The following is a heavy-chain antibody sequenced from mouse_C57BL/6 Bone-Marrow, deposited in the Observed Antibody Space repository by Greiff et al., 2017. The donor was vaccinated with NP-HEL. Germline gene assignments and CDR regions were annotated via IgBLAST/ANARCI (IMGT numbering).Heavy chain of an antibody. CDR2: IYPRSGNT. CDR1: GYTFTSYG. J-gene: IGHJ2*01. CDR3: AGEY. V-gene: IGHV1-81*01. Sequence: QVQLQQSGAELARPGASVKLSCEASGYTFTSYGISWVKQRTGQGLEWIGEIYPRSGNTYYNEKFKGKATLTADKSSSTAYMELRSLTSEDSAVYFCAGEYWGQGTTLTVSS.